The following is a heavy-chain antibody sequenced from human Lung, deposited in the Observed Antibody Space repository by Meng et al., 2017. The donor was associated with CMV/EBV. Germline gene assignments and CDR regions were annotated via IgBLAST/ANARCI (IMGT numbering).Heavy chain of an antibody. D-gene: IGHD3-16*01. CDR3: VKYWGRAFHV. CDR2: LSGDGRDI. CDR1: GFSFIDHW. J-gene: IGHJ3*01. V-gene: IGHV3-7*01. Sequence: GGSLRLXCAASGFSFIDHWMTWVRQAPGKGLQWVAHLSGDGRDIQYLDSVRGRFTISRDNAENSLFLQMNSLRADETGVYYFVKYWGRAFHVWGQGTMVTVSS.